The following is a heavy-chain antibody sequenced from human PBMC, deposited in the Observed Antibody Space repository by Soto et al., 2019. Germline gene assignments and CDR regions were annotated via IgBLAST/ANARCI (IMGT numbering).Heavy chain of an antibody. J-gene: IGHJ4*02. D-gene: IGHD6-6*01. CDR2: IIPIFGTA. CDR3: ARDRSSFTPWCDY. V-gene: IGHV1-69*13. Sequence: SVKVSCKASEGTFSSYAISCVRQAPGQGLEWMGGIIPIFGTANYAQKFQGRVTITADESTSTAYMELSSLRSEDTAVYYCARDRSSFTPWCDYWGQGTLVTVSS. CDR1: EGTFSSYA.